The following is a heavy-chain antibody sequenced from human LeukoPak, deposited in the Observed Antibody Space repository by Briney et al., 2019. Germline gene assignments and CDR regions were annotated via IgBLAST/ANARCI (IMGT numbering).Heavy chain of an antibody. CDR2: IKQDGSEK. Sequence: GGSLRLSCAASGFTFSSYWMSWVRQAPGKGLEWVANIKQDGSEKFYVDSVKGRFTISRDSAKNSLYLQMNSLRAEDTAVYYCARSPGIATAGDYWGQGTLVTVSS. CDR3: ARSPGIATAGDY. V-gene: IGHV3-7*01. CDR1: GFTFSSYW. D-gene: IGHD6-13*01. J-gene: IGHJ4*02.